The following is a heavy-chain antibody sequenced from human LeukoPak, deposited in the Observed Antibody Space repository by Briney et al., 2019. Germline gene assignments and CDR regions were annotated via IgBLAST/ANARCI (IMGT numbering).Heavy chain of an antibody. CDR2: IYTSGST. Sequence: SETLSLTCTVSGGSISSGSYYWSWIRQPAGKGLEWIGRIYTSGSTNYNPSLKSRVTISVDTSKNQFSLKLSSVTAADTAVYYCASALGGNFDAFDIWGQGTMVTVSS. V-gene: IGHV4-61*02. J-gene: IGHJ3*02. D-gene: IGHD4-23*01. CDR3: ASALGGNFDAFDI. CDR1: GGSISSGSYY.